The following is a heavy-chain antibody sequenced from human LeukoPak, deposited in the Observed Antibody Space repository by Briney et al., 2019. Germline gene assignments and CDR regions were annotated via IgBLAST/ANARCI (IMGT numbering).Heavy chain of an antibody. CDR2: ISYDGSNK. CDR1: GFTFSNYG. J-gene: IGHJ4*02. V-gene: IGHV3-30*18. D-gene: IGHD3-9*01. Sequence: PGRSLRLSCEASGFTFSNYGMHWVRQAPGKGLEWVAIISYDGSNKYYADSVKGRFTISRDNSKNTLYLQMNSLRAENTAVYYCAKSCLDTYYDTLTGSDYWGQGTLVTVSS. CDR3: AKSCLDTYYDTLTGSDY.